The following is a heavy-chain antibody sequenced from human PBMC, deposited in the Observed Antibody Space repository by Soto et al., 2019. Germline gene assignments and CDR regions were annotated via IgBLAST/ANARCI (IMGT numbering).Heavy chain of an antibody. CDR3: ARDRKLVIPGNYYYYGLDV. CDR2: ISSSGTI. V-gene: IGHV4-59*12. J-gene: IGHJ6*02. Sequence: SETLSLTCSVSGGSIRDYFWTWVRQPPGKGLEWIGYISSSGTIKYNSSLKSRVTISLDTSRNHFSLKLSSVTTADTAVYFCARDRKLVIPGNYYYYGLDVWGQGTTVT. D-gene: IGHD3-9*01. CDR1: GGSIRDYF.